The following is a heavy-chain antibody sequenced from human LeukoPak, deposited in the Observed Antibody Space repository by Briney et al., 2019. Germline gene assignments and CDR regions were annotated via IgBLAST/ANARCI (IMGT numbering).Heavy chain of an antibody. CDR3: ARWAMAAADY. V-gene: IGHV4-39*01. Sequence: NASETLSLTCTVSGLSIGSSSYHWGGVRQPPGKGVEWIGTIYYTGSTSYNPSLKSRVTISVDTSKNQFSLKLTSVTAADTAVYYCARWAMAAADYWGQGTLVTVSS. D-gene: IGHD6-13*01. CDR2: IYYTGST. J-gene: IGHJ4*02. CDR1: GLSIGSSSYH.